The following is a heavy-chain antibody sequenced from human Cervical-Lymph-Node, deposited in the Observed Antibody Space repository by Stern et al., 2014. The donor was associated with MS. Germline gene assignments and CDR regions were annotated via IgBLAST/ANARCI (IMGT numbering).Heavy chain of an antibody. D-gene: IGHD2-15*01. J-gene: IGHJ5*02. CDR3: ARGYCSGDSCPNWFDP. Sequence: QVQLVQSGAEVKKPGASVKVSCKASGYSFTRYAMHWLRQAPGQRPEWMGWINTGNGNTKYSQKFQARVTITRDTSATTTYMDLSSLTSDDTAVYFCARGYCSGDSCPNWFDPWGQGTLVSVSS. V-gene: IGHV1-3*04. CDR1: GYSFTRYA. CDR2: INTGNGNT.